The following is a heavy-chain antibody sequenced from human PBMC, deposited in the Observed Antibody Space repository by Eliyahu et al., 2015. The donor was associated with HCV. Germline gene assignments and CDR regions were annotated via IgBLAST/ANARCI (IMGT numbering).Heavy chain of an antibody. V-gene: IGHV3-23*01. CDR3: VKSTTFDY. J-gene: IGHJ4*02. D-gene: IGHD1-1*01. Sequence: QLLESGGGLIQPGGSLRLSCGAPGFIFSNSAMNWVRQAPGKGLEWVSSIGGSGTTTYYADSVKGRFTISRDMSKNTLYLQMNSLRGEDTAVYYCVKSTTFDYWGQGTLVTVSS. CDR2: IGGSGTTT. CDR1: GFIFSNSA.